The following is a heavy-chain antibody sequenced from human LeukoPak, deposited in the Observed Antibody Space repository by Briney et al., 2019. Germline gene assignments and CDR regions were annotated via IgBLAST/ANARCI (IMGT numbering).Heavy chain of an antibody. J-gene: IGHJ6*03. CDR2: IYSSGVI. CDR1: GGSISSYY. Sequence: SETLSLTCTVSGGSISSYYWSWIRQPAGKGLEWIGRIYSSGVIHYNPSLDSRVTMSVDTSKNQFSLKLRSVTAADTAMYYCAREWTGYCNGGSCPFHMDVWGKGTTVTVSS. V-gene: IGHV4-4*07. CDR3: AREWTGYCNGGSCPFHMDV. D-gene: IGHD2-15*01.